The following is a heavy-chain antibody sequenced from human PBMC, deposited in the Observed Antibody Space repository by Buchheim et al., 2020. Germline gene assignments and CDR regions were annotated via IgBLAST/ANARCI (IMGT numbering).Heavy chain of an antibody. Sequence: QVQLVQSGAEVKKPGASVKVSCKASGYTFTSYDINWVRQATGQGLEWMGWMNPNSGNTGYAQKFQGRVTMTRNTPISTAYMELSSLRSEDTAVYYCARSVVYYDFWSGYLGYYYYGMDVWGQGTT. CDR3: ARSVVYYDFWSGYLGYYYYGMDV. CDR1: GYTFTSYD. J-gene: IGHJ6*02. V-gene: IGHV1-8*01. CDR2: MNPNSGNT. D-gene: IGHD3-3*01.